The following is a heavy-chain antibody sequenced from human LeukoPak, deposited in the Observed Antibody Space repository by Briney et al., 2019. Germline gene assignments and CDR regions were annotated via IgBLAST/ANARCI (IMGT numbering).Heavy chain of an antibody. CDR3: AKEAHSSGWYYFDY. Sequence: PGGSLRLSCEASGFTFSSYAMSWVRQAPGKGLEWLSSITSSGDRTYYADSVKGRSTISRDNSKNTLYLQMNSLRAEDTAVYYCAKEAHSSGWYYFDYWGQGTLVTVSS. V-gene: IGHV3-23*01. J-gene: IGHJ4*02. D-gene: IGHD6-19*01. CDR1: GFTFSSYA. CDR2: ITSSGDRT.